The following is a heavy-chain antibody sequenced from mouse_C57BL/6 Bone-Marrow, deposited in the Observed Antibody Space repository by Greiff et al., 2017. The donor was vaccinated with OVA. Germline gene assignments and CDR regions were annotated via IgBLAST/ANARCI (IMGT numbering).Heavy chain of an antibody. CDR3: AREGNHFDY. CDR1: GYTFTSYW. J-gene: IGHJ2*01. CDR2: IYPGSGST. Sequence: VKLQQPGAELVKPGASVKLSCTASGYTFTSYWITWVKQRPGQGLEWIGDIYPGSGSTNYNEKFKSKATLTVDTSSSTAYMQLSGLTSEDSAVYYYAREGNHFDYWGQGTTLTVSS. V-gene: IGHV1-55*01.